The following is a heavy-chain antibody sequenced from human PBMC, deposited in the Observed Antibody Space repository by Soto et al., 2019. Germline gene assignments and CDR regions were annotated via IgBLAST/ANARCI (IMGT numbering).Heavy chain of an antibody. CDR1: GYTFATST. CDR3: AIADYGDDDY. CDR2: SKAYSGNT. J-gene: IGHJ4*02. Sequence: QLQLVQSGPEAKKPGASVKVSCKASGYTFATSTISWLRQAPGQGPEWMGWSKAYSGNTNYAQKLQGRFTMTTDTSTSTPYMELRSLTTDDTAIYYCAIADYGDDDYWGQGTLVTVSS. V-gene: IGHV1-18*01. D-gene: IGHD4-17*01.